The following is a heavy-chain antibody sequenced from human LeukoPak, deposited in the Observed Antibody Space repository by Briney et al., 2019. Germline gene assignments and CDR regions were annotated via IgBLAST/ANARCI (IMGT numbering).Heavy chain of an antibody. CDR2: INTNTGNP. CDR1: GYTFTSYA. Sequence: ASVTVSCKASGYTFTSYAMNWVRQAPGQGLEWMGWINTNTGNPTYAQGFTGRFVFSLDTSVSTAYLQISSLKAEDTAVYYCARGTRYLLRIAAAGTFHYWGQGTLVTVSS. J-gene: IGHJ4*02. CDR3: ARGTRYLLRIAAAGTFHY. V-gene: IGHV7-4-1*02. D-gene: IGHD6-13*01.